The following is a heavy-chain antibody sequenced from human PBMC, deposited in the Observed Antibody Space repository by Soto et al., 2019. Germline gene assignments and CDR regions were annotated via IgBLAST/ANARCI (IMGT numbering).Heavy chain of an antibody. Sequence: LCCKASGGAFESCSISWVRQAPGQGLEWMGGIIPIFGTANYAQKFQGRVTITADESTSTAYMELSSLRSEDTAVYYCARERVGLAAAGIYYYYYGMDVWGQGTTVTVSS. D-gene: IGHD6-13*01. V-gene: IGHV1-69*01. CDR1: GGAFESCS. J-gene: IGHJ6*02. CDR3: ARERVGLAAAGIYYYYYGMDV. CDR2: IIPIFGTA.